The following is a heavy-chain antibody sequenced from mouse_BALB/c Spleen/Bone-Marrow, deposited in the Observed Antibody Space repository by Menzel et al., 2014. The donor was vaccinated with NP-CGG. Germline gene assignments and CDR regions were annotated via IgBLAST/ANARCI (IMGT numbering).Heavy chain of an antibody. CDR1: AVDFSRYW. D-gene: IGHD1-2*01. CDR3: ARNCYYGNVAY. Sequence: AAAAVDFSRYWMSWVRQAPGKGLEWIGEINPDSSTIDYTPSLQDKFIISRANAKNTLYLQMSKVRSEDTALYNCARNCYYGNVAYWGQGTLVTVSA. V-gene: IGHV4-1*02. CDR2: INPDSSTI. J-gene: IGHJ3*01.